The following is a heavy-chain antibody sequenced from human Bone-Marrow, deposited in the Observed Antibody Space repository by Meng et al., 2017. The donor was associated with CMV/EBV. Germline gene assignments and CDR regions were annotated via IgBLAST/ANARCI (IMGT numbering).Heavy chain of an antibody. CDR2: INPDGSST. V-gene: IGHV3-74*01. J-gene: IGHJ4*02. D-gene: IGHD3-3*01. CDR3: AKAPLSTIFGVVITFDY. Sequence: GESLKISCVASGFTLSTHWMHWVRQAPGKGLVWVSRINPDGSSTSYADSVEGRFTISRDNAKNTLYLQMNSLRAEDTAVYYCAKAPLSTIFGVVITFDYWGQGTLVTVSS. CDR1: GFTLSTHW.